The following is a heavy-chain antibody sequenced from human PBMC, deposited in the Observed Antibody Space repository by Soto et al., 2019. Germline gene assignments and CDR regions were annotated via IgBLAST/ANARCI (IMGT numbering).Heavy chain of an antibody. CDR1: GGTFSSYA. D-gene: IGHD6-6*01. CDR3: ARVPYSSSVWFDP. V-gene: IGHV1-69*13. Sequence: SVKVSCKASGGTFSSYAISWVRQAPGQGLEWMGGIIPIFGTANYAQKFQGRVTITADESTSTAHMELSSLRSEDTAVYYCARVPYSSSVWFDPWGQGALVTVSS. J-gene: IGHJ5*02. CDR2: IIPIFGTA.